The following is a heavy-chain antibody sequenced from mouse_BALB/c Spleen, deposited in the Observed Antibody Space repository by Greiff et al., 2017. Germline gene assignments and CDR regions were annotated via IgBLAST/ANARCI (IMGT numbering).Heavy chain of an antibody. D-gene: IGHD1-2*01. J-gene: IGHJ3*01. Sequence: EVQVVESGGGLVKPGGSLKLSCAASGFTFSSYTMSWVRQNPEKRLEWVATISSGGSYTYYPDNLKGRFTISRDNAKNTLYLQMSSLKSEDTAMYYCTRDEVLRRGAWFAYWGQGTLVTVSA. CDR1: GFTFSSYT. CDR2: ISSGGSYT. V-gene: IGHV5-6-4*01. CDR3: TRDEVLRRGAWFAY.